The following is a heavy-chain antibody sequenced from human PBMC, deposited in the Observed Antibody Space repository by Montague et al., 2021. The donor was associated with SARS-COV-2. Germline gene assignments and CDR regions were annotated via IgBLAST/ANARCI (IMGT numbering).Heavy chain of an antibody. J-gene: IGHJ4*02. D-gene: IGHD2-21*01. Sequence: SETLSLTCTVSGGSISSSSYYWGWIRQPPGKGLEWIGTIYYGRSTYYNPSLKSRVTISVDTSKNQFSLKLSSVTAADTAVYYCARHGGDIVVVIAIRGPYYFDYWGQGTLVTVSS. V-gene: IGHV4-39*01. CDR2: IYYGRST. CDR3: ARHGGDIVVVIAIRGPYYFDY. CDR1: GGSISSSSYY.